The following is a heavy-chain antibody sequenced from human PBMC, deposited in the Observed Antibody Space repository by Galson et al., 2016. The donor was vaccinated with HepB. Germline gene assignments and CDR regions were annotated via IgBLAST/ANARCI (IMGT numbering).Heavy chain of an antibody. Sequence: ETLSLTCTVSAGSISGYYWSWIRQPPGKGLEWVGYIYYSGSTYYNPSLKSRVTMSIDTSKNQFSLKLSSVTAADTAVYYWGRGPYSSGWYPFDPWGQGTLVTVSS. CDR1: AGSISGYY. CDR3: GRGPYSSGWYPFDP. CDR2: IYYSGST. J-gene: IGHJ5*02. D-gene: IGHD6-19*01. V-gene: IGHV4-59*01.